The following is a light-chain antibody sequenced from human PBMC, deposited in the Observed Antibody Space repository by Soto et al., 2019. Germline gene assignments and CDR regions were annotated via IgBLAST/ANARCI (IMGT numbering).Light chain of an antibody. V-gene: IGKV2-30*01. CDR1: QSLVYRDGNTY. CDR3: LQGSHWPRT. Sequence: DVVMTQSPLSLPVTLGQPASISCKSSQSLVYRDGNTYLNWFQQRPGQSPRRLIYNVSKRDSGVQGRFSGSGSGTDFTLKISRVEAADVGVYYCLQGSHWPRTFGQGTKLEIK. CDR2: NVS. J-gene: IGKJ2*01.